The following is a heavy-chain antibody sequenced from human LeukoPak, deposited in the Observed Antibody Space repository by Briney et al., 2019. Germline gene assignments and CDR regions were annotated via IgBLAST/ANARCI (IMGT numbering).Heavy chain of an antibody. V-gene: IGHV1-69*04. J-gene: IGHJ6*02. D-gene: IGHD2-2*01. CDR2: IIPILGIA. CDR3: ARSEDIVIVPAPLDV. CDR1: GGTFSSYA. Sequence: GASVKVSCKASGGTFSSYAISWVRQAPGQGLEWMGSIIPILGIANYAQKFQGRVTITADKSTSTAYMELSSLRSEDTAVYYCARSEDIVIVPAPLDVWGQGTTVTVSS.